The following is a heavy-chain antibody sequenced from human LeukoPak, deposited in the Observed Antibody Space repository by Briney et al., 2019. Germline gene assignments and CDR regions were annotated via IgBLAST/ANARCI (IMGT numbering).Heavy chain of an antibody. CDR3: ARRGYYGSGSFDY. Sequence: SETLSLTCTVSGGSISSSSYYWGWIRQPPGKGLEGIGRIYDSGSTYYNPSLKSRVTISVATSKNQFSLKLSSVTAADTAVYYCARRGYYGSGSFDYWGQGTLVTVSS. D-gene: IGHD3-10*01. V-gene: IGHV4-39*01. CDR2: IYDSGST. CDR1: GGSISSSSYY. J-gene: IGHJ4*02.